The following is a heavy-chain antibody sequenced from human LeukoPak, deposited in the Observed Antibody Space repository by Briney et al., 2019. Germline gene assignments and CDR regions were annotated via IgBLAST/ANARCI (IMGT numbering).Heavy chain of an antibody. D-gene: IGHD2-21*02. Sequence: XXRLSCTASGFTFGDYAMSWVRQAPGKGLEWVGFIRSKAYGGTTEYAASVKGRFTISRDDSKSIAYLQMNSLKTEDTAVYYCTRLIGEVVTAIAYYYYYGMDVWGQGTTVTVSS. CDR1: GFTFGDYA. V-gene: IGHV3-49*04. CDR2: IRSKAYGGTT. J-gene: IGHJ6*02. CDR3: TRLIGEVVTAIAYYYYYGMDV.